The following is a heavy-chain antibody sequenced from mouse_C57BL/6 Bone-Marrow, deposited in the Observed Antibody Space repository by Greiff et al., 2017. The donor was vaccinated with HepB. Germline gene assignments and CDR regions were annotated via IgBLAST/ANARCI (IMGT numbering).Heavy chain of an antibody. Sequence: VQLQQSGAELVKPGASVKLSCKASGYTFTSYWMQWVKQRPGQGLEWIGEIDPSDSYTNYNQKFKGKATLTVDTSSSTAYMQLSSLTSEDSAVYYCARPLYYGYAMDYWGQGTSVTVSS. CDR1: GYTFTSYW. CDR3: ARPLYYGYAMDY. D-gene: IGHD2-1*01. J-gene: IGHJ4*01. V-gene: IGHV1-50*01. CDR2: IDPSDSYT.